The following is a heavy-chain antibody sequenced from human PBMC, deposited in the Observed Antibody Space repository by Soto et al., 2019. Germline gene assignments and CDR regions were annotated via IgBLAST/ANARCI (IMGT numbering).Heavy chain of an antibody. CDR2: INPSGGST. V-gene: IGHV1-46*01. J-gene: IGHJ6*02. Sequence: ASVKVSCKASGYTFTSYYMHWVRQAPGQGLEWMGIINPSGGSTSYAQKFQGRVTMTRDTSTSTVYMELSSLRSEDTAVYYCARSQVDSTLSRYYYYGMDVWGQGTTVTVSS. CDR3: ARSQVDSTLSRYYYYGMDV. CDR1: GYTFTSYY. D-gene: IGHD5-12*01.